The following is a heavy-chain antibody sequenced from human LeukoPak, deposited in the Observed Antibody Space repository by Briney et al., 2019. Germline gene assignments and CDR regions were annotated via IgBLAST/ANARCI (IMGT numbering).Heavy chain of an antibody. J-gene: IGHJ4*02. V-gene: IGHV1-2*02. D-gene: IGHD4-17*01. CDR3: ASRFSTVAKFPFHY. CDR2: INPNNGGT. Sequence: ASVKVSCKASGYTFTGYYIHWVRQAPGQGLEWMGWINPNNGGTNYARGFQGRVTMTRDTSISTAYMELTGLTSDDTAVYYCASRFSTVAKFPFHYWGQGTLVTVSS. CDR1: GYTFTGYY.